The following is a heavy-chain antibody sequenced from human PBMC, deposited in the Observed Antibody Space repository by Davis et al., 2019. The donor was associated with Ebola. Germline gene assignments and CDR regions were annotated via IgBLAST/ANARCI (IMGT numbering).Heavy chain of an antibody. Sequence: ASVKVSCKASGGTFSSYAISWVRQAPGQGLEWMGWISAYNGNTNYALRLQGRVTMTRDTSASTAYMELSSLRSEDTAVYYCARDGIRRGYYYYGMDVWGQGTTVTASS. V-gene: IGHV1-18*01. D-gene: IGHD1-26*01. CDR3: ARDGIRRGYYYYGMDV. J-gene: IGHJ6*02. CDR2: ISAYNGNT. CDR1: GGTFSSYA.